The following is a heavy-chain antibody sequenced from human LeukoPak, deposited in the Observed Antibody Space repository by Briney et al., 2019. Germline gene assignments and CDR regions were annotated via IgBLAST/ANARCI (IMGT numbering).Heavy chain of an antibody. Sequence: ASVKVSCKASVYTFSDYYMHWVRQAPGQGPEWMGWINPNSAGTKYAQKFQGRVTMTRDTSISTAYMEVSSLTSDDTAVYYCARHSKNANNWFDPWGQRTLVTVSA. J-gene: IGHJ5*02. CDR1: VYTFSDYY. D-gene: IGHD4-11*01. CDR2: INPNSAGT. CDR3: ARHSKNANNWFDP. V-gene: IGHV1-2*02.